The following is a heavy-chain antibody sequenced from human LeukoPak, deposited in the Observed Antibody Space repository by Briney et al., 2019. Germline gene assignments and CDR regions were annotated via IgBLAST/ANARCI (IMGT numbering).Heavy chain of an antibody. D-gene: IGHD1-14*01. CDR3: ASRGDSRGRDNYYYYYYMDV. V-gene: IGHV1-69*05. CDR1: GGTFSGYA. J-gene: IGHJ6*03. Sequence: GSSVKVSCKASGGTFSGYAISWVRQAPGQGLEWMGGIIPIFGTANYAQKFQGRVTITTDESTSTAYMELSSLRSEDTAVYYCASRGDSRGRDNYYYYYYMDVWGKGTTVTVSS. CDR2: IIPIFGTA.